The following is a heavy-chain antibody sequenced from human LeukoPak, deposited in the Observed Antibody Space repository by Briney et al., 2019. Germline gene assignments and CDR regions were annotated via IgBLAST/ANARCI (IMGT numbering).Heavy chain of an antibody. CDR1: GGSISSGDYY. CDR2: IYYSGST. J-gene: IGHJ3*02. D-gene: IGHD3-22*01. CDR3: ARERLYDSSGYYSFADAFDI. V-gene: IGHV4-30-4*01. Sequence: SETLSLTCTVSGGSISSGDYYWSWIRQPLGKGLEWIGYIYYSGSTYYNPSLKSRVTISVGTSKNQFSLKLSSVTAADTAVYYCARERLYDSSGYYSFADAFDIWGQGTMVTVSS.